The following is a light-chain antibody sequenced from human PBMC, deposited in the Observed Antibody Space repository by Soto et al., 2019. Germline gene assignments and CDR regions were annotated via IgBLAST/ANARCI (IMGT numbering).Light chain of an antibody. Sequence: QAVLTQPASVSGSPGQSITISCTGSSRDIGRYNYVSWYQQLPGKAPKLIIYEVSNRPSGVSDRFSGSKSGNTASLSISGLQTEDEADYYCGSYTSATTWVFGGGTKLTVL. CDR1: SRDIGRYNY. V-gene: IGLV2-14*03. CDR3: GSYTSATTWV. CDR2: EVS. J-gene: IGLJ3*02.